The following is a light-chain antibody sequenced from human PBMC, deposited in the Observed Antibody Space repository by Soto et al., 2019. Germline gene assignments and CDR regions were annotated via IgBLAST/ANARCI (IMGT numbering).Light chain of an antibody. V-gene: IGKV1-27*01. CDR2: AAS. Sequence: IQMTQSPSSLSASVGDRVTITCLASQSISSYLAWYQQKPGKVPKLLIYAASTLQSGVPSRFSGSGSGTDFTLTISSLQPEDVATYYCQKYNSAPPTFGRGTKV. J-gene: IGKJ1*01. CDR1: QSISSY. CDR3: QKYNSAPPT.